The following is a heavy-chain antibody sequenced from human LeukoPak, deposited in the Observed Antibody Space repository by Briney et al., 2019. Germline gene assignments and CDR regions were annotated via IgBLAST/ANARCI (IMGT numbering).Heavy chain of an antibody. V-gene: IGHV3-21*04. J-gene: IGHJ6*02. Sequence: GGSLRLSCAASGFTFSSYSMNWVRQAPGKGLEWVSSISSSSSYIYYADSVKGRFTISRDNSKNTLYLRMNSLRAEDTAIYYCAKASWFGELLAPYYYYGMDVWGQGTTVTVSS. CDR1: GFTFSSYS. CDR3: AKASWFGELLAPYYYYGMDV. D-gene: IGHD3-10*01. CDR2: ISSSSSYI.